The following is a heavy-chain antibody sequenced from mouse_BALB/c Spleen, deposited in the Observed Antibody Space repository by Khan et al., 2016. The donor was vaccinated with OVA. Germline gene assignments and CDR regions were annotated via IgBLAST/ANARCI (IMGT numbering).Heavy chain of an antibody. V-gene: IGHV1-77*01. CDR2: IYPGSGNS. CDR1: GYTFTDYV. D-gene: IGHD1-1*02. CDR3: AKHYASWFAY. J-gene: IGHJ3*01. Sequence: QVQLKQSGPELVKPGASVKMSCKASGYTFTDYVINWVKQRSGQGLEWIGEIYPGSGNSYYSEKFKGKATLHADKSSSTAYMQLSSLTFEDSAVYFCAKHYASWFAYWGQWTLVTVSA.